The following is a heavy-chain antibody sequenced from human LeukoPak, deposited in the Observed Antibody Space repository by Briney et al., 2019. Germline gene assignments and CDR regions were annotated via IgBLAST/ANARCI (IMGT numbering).Heavy chain of an antibody. CDR2: ISGSGGST. J-gene: IGHJ4*02. Sequence: PRGSLRLSCAASGFTFSKFAMSWVRQAPGKGLEWVAAISGSGGSTYYADSVKGRFIISRDNSKNTLYLQMNSLRAEDTAIYYCAKRVQLERAYYFDYWGQGTLVTVSS. CDR1: GFTFSKFA. CDR3: AKRVQLERAYYFDY. V-gene: IGHV3-23*01. D-gene: IGHD1-1*01.